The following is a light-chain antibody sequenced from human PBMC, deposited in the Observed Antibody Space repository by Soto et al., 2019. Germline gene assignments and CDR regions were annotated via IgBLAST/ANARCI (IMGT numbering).Light chain of an antibody. J-gene: IGKJ1*01. V-gene: IGKV3-15*01. CDR3: QQHNNWPRT. Sequence: EIFMTQSPSTLSVSPGERATLSCRASQSVSNNLAWYQQKPGQAPRLLIYGASTRATGIPARFSGSGSGTEFTLTISSLQSEDFAVYYCQQHNNWPRTFGQGTKVDI. CDR1: QSVSNN. CDR2: GAS.